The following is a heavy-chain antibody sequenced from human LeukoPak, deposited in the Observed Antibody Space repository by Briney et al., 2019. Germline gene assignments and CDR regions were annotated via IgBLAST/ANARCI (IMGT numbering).Heavy chain of an antibody. CDR1: GFTFSSYA. V-gene: IGHV3-23*01. CDR3: AKVGTQQLVHFDY. D-gene: IGHD6-13*01. CDR2: ISGSGGST. J-gene: IGHJ4*02. Sequence: GGSLRLSCAASGFTFSSYAMSWVRQAPGKGLEWVSAISGSGGSTYYADSVKGRFTISRDNSKNTLYLQMNSLRAEDTGVYYCAKVGTQQLVHFDYWGQGTLVTVSS.